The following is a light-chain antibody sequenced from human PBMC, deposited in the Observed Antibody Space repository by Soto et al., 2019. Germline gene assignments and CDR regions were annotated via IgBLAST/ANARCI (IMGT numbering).Light chain of an antibody. CDR1: QTIGTY. CDR2: AAS. J-gene: IGKJ1*01. Sequence: DIQMTQSPSSLSASVGDSVTISCRASQTIGTYLHWYQQKPGRAPKVLIYAASTLQSGVPARFSGSRSGTDFTLTISSLQPEDFATYYCQQSISTPWTFGQGTKVDIK. CDR3: QQSISTPWT. V-gene: IGKV1-39*01.